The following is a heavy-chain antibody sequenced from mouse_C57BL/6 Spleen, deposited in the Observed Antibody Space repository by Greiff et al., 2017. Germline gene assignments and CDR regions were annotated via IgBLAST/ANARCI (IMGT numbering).Heavy chain of an antibody. Sequence: QVQLQQSGAELVRPGASVTLSCKASGYTFTDYEMHWVKQTPVHGLEWIGAIDPETGGTAYNQKFKGKAILTADKSSSTAYMELRSLTSEDSAVYYCTRESYYGSPFAYWGQGTLVTVSA. J-gene: IGHJ3*01. CDR2: IDPETGGT. V-gene: IGHV1-15*01. CDR3: TRESYYGSPFAY. CDR1: GYTFTDYE. D-gene: IGHD1-1*01.